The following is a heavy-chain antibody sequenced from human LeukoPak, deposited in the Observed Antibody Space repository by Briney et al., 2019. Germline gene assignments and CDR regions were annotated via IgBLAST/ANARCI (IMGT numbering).Heavy chain of an antibody. CDR3: ARGLLYSSDYYGMDV. D-gene: IGHD3-10*02. CDR1: GGSFSGYY. Sequence: SETLSLTCAVYGGSFSGYYWSWIRQPPGKGLEWIGEINHSGSTNYNPSLKSRVTISVDTSKNQFSLKLSSVTAADTAVYYCARGLLYSSDYYGMDVWGQGTTVTVSS. CDR2: INHSGST. J-gene: IGHJ6*02. V-gene: IGHV4-34*01.